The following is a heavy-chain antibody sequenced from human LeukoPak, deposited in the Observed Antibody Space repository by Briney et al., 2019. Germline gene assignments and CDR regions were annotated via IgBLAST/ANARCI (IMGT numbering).Heavy chain of an antibody. D-gene: IGHD3-22*01. V-gene: IGHV3-66*04. CDR1: GFTVSSNY. Sequence: GGSLRLSCAASGFTVSSNYMSWVRQAPGKGLEWVSVIYSGGSTYYADSVKGRFTISRDNSKNTLYLQMNSLRAEDTAVYYCARREGGYYDSSGYLDAFDIWGQGTMVTVSS. CDR3: ARREGGYYDSSGYLDAFDI. J-gene: IGHJ3*02. CDR2: IYSGGST.